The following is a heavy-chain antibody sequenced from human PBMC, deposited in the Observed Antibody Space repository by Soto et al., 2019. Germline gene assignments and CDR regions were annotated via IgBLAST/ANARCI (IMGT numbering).Heavy chain of an antibody. V-gene: IGHV1-46*03. D-gene: IGHD2-15*01. CDR1: GYTFINYY. CDR2: INPNGGST. CDR3: VRASAERQRDYSYHYYRHN. Sequence: GASVKVSCKASGYTFINYYIHWVRQAPGQGLEWMGVINPNGGSTVYAQKFQGRVTLTRDTSTSTVYVELSSLRSDDTAVYFCVRASAERQRDYSYHYYRHNWGKETTVTVSS. J-gene: IGHJ6*03.